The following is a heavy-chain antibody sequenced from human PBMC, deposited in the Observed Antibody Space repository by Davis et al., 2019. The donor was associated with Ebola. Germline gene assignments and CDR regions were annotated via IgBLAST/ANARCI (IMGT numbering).Heavy chain of an antibody. J-gene: IGHJ6*02. CDR1: GGSFSGYY. CDR3: ARGARFLELLFLPRGMDV. CDR2: INHSGST. D-gene: IGHD3-3*01. V-gene: IGHV4-34*01. Sequence: MPSETLSLTCAVYGGSFSGYYWSWIRQPPGKGLEWIGEINHSGSTNYNPSLKSRVTISVDTSKNQFSLKLSSVTAADTAVYYCARGARFLELLFLPRGMDVWGQGTTVTVSS.